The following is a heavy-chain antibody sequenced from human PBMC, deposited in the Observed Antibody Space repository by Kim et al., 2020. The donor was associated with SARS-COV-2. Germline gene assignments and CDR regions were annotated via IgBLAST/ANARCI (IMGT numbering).Heavy chain of an antibody. D-gene: IGHD5-12*01. Sequence: SETLSLTCTVSGGSINNSIYYWGWIRQPPGKGLEWIGSVYYSGTTYYTPSLKSRVTISVDTSNNHFSLRLSSVTAADTAVYYCARLRSGVGWFDPWGQGTLVTVSS. CDR2: VYYSGTT. CDR3: ARLRSGVGWFDP. V-gene: IGHV4-39*02. J-gene: IGHJ5*02. CDR1: GGSINNSIYY.